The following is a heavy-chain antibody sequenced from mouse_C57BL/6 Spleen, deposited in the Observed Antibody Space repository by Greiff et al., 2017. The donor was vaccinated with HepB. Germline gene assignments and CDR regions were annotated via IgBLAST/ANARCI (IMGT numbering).Heavy chain of an antibody. J-gene: IGHJ4*01. Sequence: EVKLMESGAELVKPGASVKLSCTASGFNIKDYYMHWVKQRTEQGLEWIGRIDPEDGETKYAPKFQGKATITADTSSNTAYLQLSSLTSEDTAVYYCARSMVTTRDAMDYWGQGTSVTVSS. CDR3: ARSMVTTRDAMDY. D-gene: IGHD2-2*01. CDR1: GFNIKDYY. V-gene: IGHV14-2*01. CDR2: IDPEDGET.